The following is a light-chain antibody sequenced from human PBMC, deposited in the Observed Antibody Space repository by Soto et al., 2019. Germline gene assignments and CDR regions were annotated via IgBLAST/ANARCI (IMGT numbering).Light chain of an antibody. Sequence: EIVLTQSPCTLSLSPGERATLSWRASQSVTSSYLAWYQQKPGQAPRLLIYGASYRATGIPDRFSGSGSGTDFTLTISSLEPEDFAVYYCQQRNIWPPVTFGQGTRLEIK. V-gene: IGKV3D-20*02. CDR3: QQRNIWPPVT. CDR1: QSVTSSY. J-gene: IGKJ5*01. CDR2: GAS.